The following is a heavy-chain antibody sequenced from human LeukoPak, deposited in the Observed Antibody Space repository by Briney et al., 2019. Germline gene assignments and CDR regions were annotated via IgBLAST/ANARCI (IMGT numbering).Heavy chain of an antibody. CDR3: ARGIVVVPAAISFDP. CDR2: IYYSGST. Sequence: PSETLSLTCTVSGGSISSYYWSWIRQPPGKGLEWIGYIYYSGSTNYNPSLKSRVTISVDTSKNQFSLKLSSVTAADTAVYYCARGIVVVPAAISFDPWGQGTLVTVSS. CDR1: GGSISSYY. J-gene: IGHJ5*02. D-gene: IGHD2-2*01. V-gene: IGHV4-59*01.